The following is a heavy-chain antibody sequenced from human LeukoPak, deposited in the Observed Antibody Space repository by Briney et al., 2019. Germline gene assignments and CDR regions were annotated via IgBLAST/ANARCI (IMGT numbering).Heavy chain of an antibody. CDR3: ARDGTVPTGVYYYYYMDV. CDR1: GFTFSSYA. D-gene: IGHD4-17*01. J-gene: IGHJ6*03. V-gene: IGHV3-30*04. CDR2: ISYDGSNK. Sequence: GGSLRLSCAASGFTFSSYAMHWVRQTPGKGLEWVAVISYDGSNKYYADSVKGRFTISRDNSKNTLYLQMNSLRAEDTAVYYCARDGTVPTGVYYYYYMDVWGKGTTVTVSS.